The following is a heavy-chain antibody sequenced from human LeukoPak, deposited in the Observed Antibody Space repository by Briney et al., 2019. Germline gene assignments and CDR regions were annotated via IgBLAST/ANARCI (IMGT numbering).Heavy chain of an antibody. CDR3: ANENYYGSGSYADH. CDR1: GFTFNNYG. D-gene: IGHD3-10*01. V-gene: IGHV3-30*18. Sequence: GGSLRLSCAAFGFTFNNYGMHWVRQAPGKGLEWVAIISYDGSNTYYADSVKGRFTISRDNSKNTLYLQMNSLRAEDTAVYYCANENYYGSGSYADHWGQGTLVTVSS. CDR2: ISYDGSNT. J-gene: IGHJ4*02.